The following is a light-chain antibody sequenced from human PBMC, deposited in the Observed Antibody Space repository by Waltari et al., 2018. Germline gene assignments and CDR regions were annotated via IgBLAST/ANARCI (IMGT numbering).Light chain of an antibody. CDR1: QSLVNSAGETC. J-gene: IGKJ1*01. Sequence: QSLVNSAGETCLNWFPQRTVQSSRHLSYKGSSRDSGVPDRFSGSGSGPEFTLQSSMVESENVGFYYCMQPTQWPLTFGPGTKVEIK. V-gene: IGKV2-30*01. CDR2: KGS. CDR3: MQPTQWPLT.